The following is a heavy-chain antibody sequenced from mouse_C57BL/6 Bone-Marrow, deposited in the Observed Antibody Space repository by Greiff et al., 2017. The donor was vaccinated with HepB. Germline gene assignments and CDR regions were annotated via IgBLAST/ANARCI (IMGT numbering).Heavy chain of an antibody. CDR2: IHPNSGST. D-gene: IGHD1-1*01. CDR3: ATVDYYAMDY. J-gene: IGHJ4*01. CDR1: GYTFTSYW. V-gene: IGHV1-64*01. Sequence: QVQLQQPGAELVKPGASVKLSCKASGYTFTSYWMHWVKQRPGQGLEWIGMIHPNSGSTNYNEKFKSKATLTVEKSSSTAYMQLSSLTSEDSAVYYCATVDYYAMDYWGQGTSVTVSS.